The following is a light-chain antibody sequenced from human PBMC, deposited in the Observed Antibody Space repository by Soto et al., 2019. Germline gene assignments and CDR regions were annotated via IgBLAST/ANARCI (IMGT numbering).Light chain of an antibody. V-gene: IGKV1-39*01. CDR3: QQSYSTTWT. CDR1: QGISTY. CDR2: AAS. J-gene: IGKJ1*01. Sequence: DIQMTQSPSSLSASVGDRVTITCRASQGISTYLNCYQQKPGKAPKRLIYAASSLQSGVPSRFSGSGSETDFTLTISSLQPEDFATYSCQQSYSTTWTFSQGTKVEIK.